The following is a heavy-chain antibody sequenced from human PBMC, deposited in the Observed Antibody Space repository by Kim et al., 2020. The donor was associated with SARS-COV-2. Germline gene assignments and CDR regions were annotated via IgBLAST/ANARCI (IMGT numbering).Heavy chain of an antibody. J-gene: IGHJ4*02. Sequence: GGSLRLSCAAPGFTFSSYAMHWVRQAPGKGLEWVAVISYDGSNKYYADSVKGRFTISRDNSKNTLYLQMNSLRAEDTAVYYCAILADSSSSKSIDYWGQGTLVTVSS. D-gene: IGHD6-6*01. CDR2: ISYDGSNK. CDR3: AILADSSSSKSIDY. CDR1: GFTFSSYA. V-gene: IGHV3-30-3*01.